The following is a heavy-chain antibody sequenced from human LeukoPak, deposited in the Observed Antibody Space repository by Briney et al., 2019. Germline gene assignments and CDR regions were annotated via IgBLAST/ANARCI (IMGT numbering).Heavy chain of an antibody. CDR1: GRTFSSYA. CDR2: IIPIFGTA. D-gene: IGHD3-3*01. V-gene: IGHV1-69*13. J-gene: IGHJ5*02. Sequence: ASVKVSYKASGRTFSSYAISWVRQAPGQGLEWMGGIIPIFGTANYAQKFQGRVTITADESTSTAYMELSSLRSEDTAVYYCAIMGDFWSGHRHNWFDPWGQGTLVTVS. CDR3: AIMGDFWSGHRHNWFDP.